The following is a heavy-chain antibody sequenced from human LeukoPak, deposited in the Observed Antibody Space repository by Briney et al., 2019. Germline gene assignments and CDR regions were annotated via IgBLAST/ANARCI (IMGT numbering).Heavy chain of an antibody. V-gene: IGHV1-3*02. CDR2: TNAGNGNT. CDR3: ARSAEGYCSGASCSEYYFDY. CDR1: GYILTNYA. J-gene: IGHJ4*02. D-gene: IGHD2-15*01. Sequence: ASVKVSCKASGYILTNYAIHWVRQAPGQPLEWMGWTNAGNGNTKYSQEFQGRVTITRDTSANTVYMELSSLSSEHMAVYYCARSAEGYCSGASCSEYYFDYWGQGTLVTVSS.